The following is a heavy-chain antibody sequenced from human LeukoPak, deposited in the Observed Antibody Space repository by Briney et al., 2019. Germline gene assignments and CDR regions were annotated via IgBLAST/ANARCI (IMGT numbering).Heavy chain of an antibody. CDR1: GGSISSGDYY. CDR3: ARSDRSNWFVFDY. J-gene: IGHJ4*02. Sequence: SETLSLTCTVSGGSISSGDYYWSWIRQHPGKGLEWIGYIYYTGSTYYNASLKSRVIISLDTSKNQFSLKLTSVAAADTAVYYCARSDRSNWFVFDYWGQGTLVAVSS. D-gene: IGHD6-13*01. CDR2: IYYTGST. V-gene: IGHV4-31*03.